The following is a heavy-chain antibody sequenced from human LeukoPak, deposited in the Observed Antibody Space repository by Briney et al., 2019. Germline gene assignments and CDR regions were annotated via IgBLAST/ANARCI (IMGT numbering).Heavy chain of an antibody. D-gene: IGHD6-19*01. CDR1: GYTFTNYD. Sequence: ASVKVSCKASGYTFTNYDINWVRQAPGQGLEWMGIINPSGGSTSYAQKFQGRVTMTRDTSTSTVYMELSSLRSEDTAVYYCARGGPAGAVADFDYWGQGTLVTVSS. J-gene: IGHJ4*02. CDR3: ARGGPAGAVADFDY. V-gene: IGHV1-46*01. CDR2: INPSGGST.